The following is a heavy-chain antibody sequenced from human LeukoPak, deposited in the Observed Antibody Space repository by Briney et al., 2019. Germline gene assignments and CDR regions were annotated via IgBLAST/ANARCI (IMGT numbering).Heavy chain of an antibody. V-gene: IGHV3-30*02. CDR2: IRYDGSNK. CDR3: HYYDSSGTYYFDY. Sequence: GGSLRLSCAASGFTFSSYGMHWVRQAPGKGLEWVAFIRYDGSNKYYADSVKGRFTISRDNSKNTLYLQMNSLRAEDTAVYYCHYYDSSGTYYFDYWGQGTLVTVSS. CDR1: GFTFSSYG. D-gene: IGHD3-22*01. J-gene: IGHJ4*02.